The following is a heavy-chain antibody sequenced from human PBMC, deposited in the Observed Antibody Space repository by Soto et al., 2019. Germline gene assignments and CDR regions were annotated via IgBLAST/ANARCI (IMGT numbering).Heavy chain of an antibody. CDR2: ISYDGSNK. V-gene: IGHV3-30*18. D-gene: IGHD3-10*01. CDR1: GFTFSSYG. J-gene: IGHJ6*04. Sequence: PGWSLRLSCAASGFTFSSYGMHWVRQAPGKGLEWVAFISYDGSNKYYADSVKGRFTISRDNSKNTLYLQINSLRAEDTAVYYYAKSPVLLSFGESQLSYCYYGMEVCGEGTTVTVSS. CDR3: AKSPVLLSFGESQLSYCYYGMEV.